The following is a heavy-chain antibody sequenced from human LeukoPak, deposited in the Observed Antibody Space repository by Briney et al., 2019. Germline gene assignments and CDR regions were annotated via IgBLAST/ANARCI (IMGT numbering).Heavy chain of an antibody. CDR3: AGHHPRNTVDF. Sequence: SETLSLTCTVSGGSISSYYWSWIRQPPGKGLEWIAYISDIGSINYNPSLKSRVPISLDTSKNQFSLKLSSVTAADTAVYYCAGHHPRNTVDFWGQGTLVTVSS. D-gene: IGHD2/OR15-2a*01. V-gene: IGHV4-59*08. J-gene: IGHJ4*02. CDR1: GGSISSYY. CDR2: ISDIGSI.